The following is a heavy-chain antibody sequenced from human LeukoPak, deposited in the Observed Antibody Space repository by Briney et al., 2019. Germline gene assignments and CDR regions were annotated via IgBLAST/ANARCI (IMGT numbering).Heavy chain of an antibody. CDR2: ISSSGDTI. D-gene: IGHD3-22*01. J-gene: IGHJ4*02. CDR1: GFTFSDYY. V-gene: IGHV3-11*01. Sequence: GGSLRLSCAASGFTFSDYYMNWIRQAPGKGLAWVSYISSSGDTIYYADSVKGRFTISRDNAESSLFLQMNSLRAEDTAVYYCARDYYDTSGHNSGFDYWGQGTLVTVSS. CDR3: ARDYYDTSGHNSGFDY.